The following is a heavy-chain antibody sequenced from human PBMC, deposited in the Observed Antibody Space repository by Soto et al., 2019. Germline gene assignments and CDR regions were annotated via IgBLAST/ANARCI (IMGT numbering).Heavy chain of an antibody. Sequence: GGSLRLSCAASGFTFSTYWMSWVRQGPGKGLEWVANIKQDGSERYYVDSVKGRFTISRDNAKNSLYLQMNSLRADDTAVYYCARVPTIDYGDSFDYWGQGTLVTVSS. V-gene: IGHV3-7*01. D-gene: IGHD4-17*01. CDR2: IKQDGSER. J-gene: IGHJ4*02. CDR1: GFTFSTYW. CDR3: ARVPTIDYGDSFDY.